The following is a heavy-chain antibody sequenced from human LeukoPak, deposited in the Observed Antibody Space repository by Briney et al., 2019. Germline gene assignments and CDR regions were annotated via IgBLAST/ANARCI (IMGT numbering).Heavy chain of an antibody. D-gene: IGHD2-15*01. V-gene: IGHV4-59*01. CDR3: ASAAQVYCSGGSCYSGIWYFDY. CDR2: IHNSGTS. Sequence: SETLSLTCTVSDDSISDYYRGWIRQPPGKGLEWIGYIHNSGTSTYNLSLKSRVTISADTSKNQFSLKLNSMTTADTAVYYCASAAQVYCSGGSCYSGIWYFDYWGQGTLVTVSS. J-gene: IGHJ4*02. CDR1: DDSISDYY.